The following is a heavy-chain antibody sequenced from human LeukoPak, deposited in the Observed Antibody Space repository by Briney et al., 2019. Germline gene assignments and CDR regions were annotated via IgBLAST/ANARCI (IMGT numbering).Heavy chain of an antibody. CDR3: ASHLNYYAKFDI. V-gene: IGHV4-31*03. D-gene: IGHD3-10*01. CDR2: IYYSGST. J-gene: IGHJ3*02. CDR1: GGSISSGGYY. Sequence: PSQTLSLTCTVSGGSISSGGYYWSWIRQHAGKGLEWIGYIYYSGSTYYNPSLKSRVTISVDTSKDQFSLKLSSVTAADTAVYYCASHLNYYAKFDIWGQGTMVTVSS.